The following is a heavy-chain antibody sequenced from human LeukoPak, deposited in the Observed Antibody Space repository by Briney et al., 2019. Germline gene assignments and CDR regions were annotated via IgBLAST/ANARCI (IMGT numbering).Heavy chain of an antibody. D-gene: IGHD6-13*01. V-gene: IGHV1-3*01. CDR3: ARDRGAAGPRWYFDY. CDR1: GYTFTSYA. CDR2: INAGNGNT. J-gene: IGHJ4*02. Sequence: GASVKVSCQASGYTFTSYAMHLVRQAPGQRLEGMGGINAGNGNTKYSQKFQGRVTITRDTSASTAYMELSSLRSEDTAVYSCARDRGAAGPRWYFDYWGQGTLVTVSS.